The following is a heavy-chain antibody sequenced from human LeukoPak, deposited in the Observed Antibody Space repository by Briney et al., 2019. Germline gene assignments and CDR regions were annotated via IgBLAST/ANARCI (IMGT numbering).Heavy chain of an antibody. CDR3: ARGPRAYAFASS. CDR1: GGSFSGYY. CDR2: INHSGST. J-gene: IGHJ5*02. Sequence: SSETLSLTCAVYGGSFSGYYWSWIRQPPGKGLEWIGEINHSGSTNYNPSLKSRVTISVDTSKNQFSLKLSAVTAADTAVYYCARGPRAYAFASSWGQGTLVTVSS. V-gene: IGHV4-34*01.